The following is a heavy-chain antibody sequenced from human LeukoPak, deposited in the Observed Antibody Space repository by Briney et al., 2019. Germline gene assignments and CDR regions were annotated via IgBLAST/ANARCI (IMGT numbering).Heavy chain of an antibody. J-gene: IGHJ3*02. CDR2: IYYSGST. Sequence: ASETLSLTCTVSGGSISSSSYYWGWIRQPPGKGLEWIGNIYYSGSTYYNPSLKSRVTISVDTSKNQFSLKLSSVTAADTAVYYCARGRRFGDYAFDIWGQGTMVTVSS. D-gene: IGHD3-10*01. CDR3: ARGRRFGDYAFDI. V-gene: IGHV4-39*07. CDR1: GGSISSSSYY.